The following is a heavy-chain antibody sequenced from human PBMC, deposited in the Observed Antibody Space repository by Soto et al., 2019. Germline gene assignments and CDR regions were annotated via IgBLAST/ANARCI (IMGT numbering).Heavy chain of an antibody. CDR1: GYTFTGYY. V-gene: IGHV1-2*04. Sequence: QVQLVQSGAEVKKPGASVKVSCKASGYTFTGYYMHWVRQAPGQGLEWRGWINPNSGGTNYAQKFQGWVTMNSDTSISIAYMELSRLRSDDTAVYCCARDLYSYCPHDAFDVWGQGKIVKVSS. CDR2: INPNSGGT. J-gene: IGHJ3*01. CDR3: ARDLYSYCPHDAFDV. D-gene: IGHD5-18*01.